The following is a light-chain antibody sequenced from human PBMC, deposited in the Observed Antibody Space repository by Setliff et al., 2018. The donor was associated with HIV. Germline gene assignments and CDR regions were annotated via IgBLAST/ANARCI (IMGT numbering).Light chain of an antibody. Sequence: QRVTISCSGSSSNIGSNTVNWYQQLPGTAPKLLIYMNNQRPSGVPDRLSGSKSGTSASLAISGLQPEDEADYYCAAWDDSLNGHVVFGGGTKVTVL. CDR2: MNN. CDR1: SSNIGSNT. V-gene: IGLV1-44*01. J-gene: IGLJ2*01. CDR3: AAWDDSLNGHVV.